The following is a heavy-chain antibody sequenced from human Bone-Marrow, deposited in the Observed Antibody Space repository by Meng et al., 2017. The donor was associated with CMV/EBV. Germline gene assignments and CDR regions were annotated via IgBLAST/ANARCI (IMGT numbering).Heavy chain of an antibody. D-gene: IGHD6-13*01. CDR1: GGSISSSSYY. CDR3: ARRSSSWTGQYNWFDP. Sequence: GPLRLSCTVSGGSISSSSYYWGWLRQPPGKGLEWIGSIYYSGSTYYNPSLKSRVTISVDTSKNQFSLKLSSVTAAATAVYYCARRSSSWTGQYNWFDPWGQGTLVTVSS. J-gene: IGHJ5*02. CDR2: IYYSGST. V-gene: IGHV4-39*01.